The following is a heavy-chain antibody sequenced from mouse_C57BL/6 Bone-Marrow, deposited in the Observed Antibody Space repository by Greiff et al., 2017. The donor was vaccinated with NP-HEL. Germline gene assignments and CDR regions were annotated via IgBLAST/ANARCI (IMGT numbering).Heavy chain of an antibody. CDR2: IYPRDGST. Sequence: VQLQQSDAELVKPGASVKISCKASGYTFTDYTIHWMKQRPEQGLEWIGYIYPRDGSTKYNEKFKGKATLTADKSSSTAYMQLNSLTSEVSSVYFCARVYGYAWYFDVWGTGTTVTVSS. CDR3: ARVYGYAWYFDV. D-gene: IGHD2-2*01. V-gene: IGHV1-78*01. J-gene: IGHJ1*03. CDR1: GYTFTDYT.